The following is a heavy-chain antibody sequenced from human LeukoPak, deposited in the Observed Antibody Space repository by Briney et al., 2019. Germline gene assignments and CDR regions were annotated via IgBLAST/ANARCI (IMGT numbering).Heavy chain of an antibody. V-gene: IGHV3-66*01. CDR2: IYSGSST. CDR3: ARSGVLRYFGIS. D-gene: IGHD3-9*01. Sequence: GGSLRLSCAVSGFTVSSNYMSWVRQAPGGEREWGSVIYSGSSTYYADSVKGRFNISRYISKNPVYLQMNSLGAADTAVYYCARSGVLRYFGISWGQGTLVTVSS. CDR1: GFTVSSNY. J-gene: IGHJ5*02.